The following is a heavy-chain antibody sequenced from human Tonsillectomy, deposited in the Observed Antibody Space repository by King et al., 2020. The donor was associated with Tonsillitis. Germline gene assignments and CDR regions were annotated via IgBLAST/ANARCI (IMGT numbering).Heavy chain of an antibody. Sequence: VQLVESGGGVVQPGRSLRLSCAASGFTFSSYGMHWVRQAPGKGLEWVAVISYDVSTKYYGDSVKGRFTLSRDNSKNTLYVQINSLRAEDTVLDYCVKSYGGNSNGLDYWGQGTLVTVSS. J-gene: IGHJ4*02. V-gene: IGHV3-30*18. D-gene: IGHD4-23*01. CDR2: ISYDVSTK. CDR1: GFTFSSYG. CDR3: VKSYGGNSNGLDY.